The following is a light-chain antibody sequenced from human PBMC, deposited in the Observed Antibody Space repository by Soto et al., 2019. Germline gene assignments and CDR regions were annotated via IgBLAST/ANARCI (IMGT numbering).Light chain of an antibody. CDR1: SSDVGGYNY. J-gene: IGLJ1*01. Sequence: QSALTQPPSASGSPGQSVTISCTGTSSDVGGYNYVSWYQQHPGKAPKLMIYDVSNRPSGVSNRFSGSKSGNTASLTISGLQAEDEADYYCTSYTSSSTLYVFVTGNKVTVL. CDR3: TSYTSSSTLYV. V-gene: IGLV2-14*01. CDR2: DVS.